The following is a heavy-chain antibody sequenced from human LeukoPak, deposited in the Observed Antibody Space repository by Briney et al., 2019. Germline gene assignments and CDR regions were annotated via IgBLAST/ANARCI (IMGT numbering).Heavy chain of an antibody. D-gene: IGHD3-3*01. CDR1: GYTLTELS. Sequence: ASVKVSCKVSGYTLTELSMHWVRQAPGKGLEWMGGFDPEDGETIYAQKFQGRVTMTEDTSTDTAYMELSSLRYEDTAVYYCATITYDFWSGYLKYYFDYWGQGTLVTVSS. J-gene: IGHJ4*02. CDR3: ATITYDFWSGYLKYYFDY. V-gene: IGHV1-24*01. CDR2: FDPEDGET.